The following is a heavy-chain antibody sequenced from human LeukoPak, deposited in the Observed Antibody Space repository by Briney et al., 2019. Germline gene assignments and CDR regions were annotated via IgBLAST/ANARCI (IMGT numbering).Heavy chain of an antibody. V-gene: IGHV4-59*01. CDR1: GGSINNYY. J-gene: IGHJ6*02. CDR3: AREPAWCGPTSCLXYGLDV. CDR2: IFHSGNT. D-gene: IGHD2-2*01. Sequence: SETLSLTCTVSGGSINNYYWNWIRQPPGKGLEWVGYIFHSGNTNYNPSLKSRVTISRDTSKNQFSLKLTSVTAADTAVYYCAREPAWCGPTSCLXYGLDVWGQGTTVTVSS.